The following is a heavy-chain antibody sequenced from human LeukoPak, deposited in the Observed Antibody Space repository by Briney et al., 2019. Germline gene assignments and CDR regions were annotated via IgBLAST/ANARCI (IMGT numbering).Heavy chain of an antibody. D-gene: IGHD7-27*01. Sequence: SQTLSLTCAVSGGSISSGGHSWSWIRQPPGKGLEWIGYILHSGSTHYNPSLKSRVTMSVDRSKNQFSLKLKSVTAADTAVYYCAREGPNRGSRPTYYFDYWGQGTLVTVSS. CDR2: ILHSGST. CDR3: AREGPNRGSRPTYYFDY. CDR1: GGSISSGGHS. J-gene: IGHJ4*02. V-gene: IGHV4-30-2*01.